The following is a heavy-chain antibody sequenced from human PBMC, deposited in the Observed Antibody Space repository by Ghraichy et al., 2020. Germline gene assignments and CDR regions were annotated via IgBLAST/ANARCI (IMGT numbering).Heavy chain of an antibody. CDR2: INHSGST. J-gene: IGHJ4*02. CDR3: ATLESGYDPYYYFDY. CDR1: GGSFSGYY. V-gene: IGHV4-34*01. D-gene: IGHD5-12*01. Sequence: SETLSLTCAVSGGSFSGYYYSWIRQPPGQGLEWIGEINHSGSTNYNPSLKSRVTISVDSSTNQFSLQLSSVTAADTAVYYFATLESGYDPYYYFDYWGQGNLVTVSS.